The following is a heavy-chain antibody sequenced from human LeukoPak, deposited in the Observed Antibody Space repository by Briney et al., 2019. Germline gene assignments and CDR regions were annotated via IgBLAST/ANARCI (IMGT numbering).Heavy chain of an antibody. CDR1: GGSISSGSYY. V-gene: IGHV4-61*02. Sequence: PLETLSLTCTVSGGSISSGSYYWSWIRQPAGKGLEWIGRIYTSGSTNYNPSLKSRVTISVDTSKNQFSLKLSSVTAADTAVYYCARDPYSSGLFDLWGRGTLVTVSS. CDR2: IYTSGST. CDR3: ARDPYSSGLFDL. J-gene: IGHJ2*01. D-gene: IGHD6-19*01.